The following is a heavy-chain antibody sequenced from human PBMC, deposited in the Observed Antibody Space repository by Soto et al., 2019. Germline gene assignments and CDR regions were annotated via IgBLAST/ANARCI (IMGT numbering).Heavy chain of an antibody. CDR1: GFTFSGSA. J-gene: IGHJ4*02. D-gene: IGHD2-21*02. Sequence: EVQLVESGGGLVQPGGSLKLSCAASGFTFSGSAMHWVRQASGKGLEWVGRIRNKANSYATAYAASVKGRFTISRADSKTTAYLQMNSLTTEDTAVYYCTSYCGGDCSPRRYGGQGTLVTVSS. CDR2: IRNKANSYAT. CDR3: TSYCGGDCSPRRY. V-gene: IGHV3-73*01.